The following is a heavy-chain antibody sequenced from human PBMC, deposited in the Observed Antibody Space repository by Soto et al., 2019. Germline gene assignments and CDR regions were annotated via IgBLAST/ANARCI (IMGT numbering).Heavy chain of an antibody. J-gene: IGHJ5*02. Sequence: GGSLRLSCEASGFTFSRVSMNWVRQVPGKGLEWVASISSGSSDTWYADSVKGRFIIPRDNAQNSLFLQMNTLRPEDTAMYYCVKDYWGAFWSGYYPWDNWFDPWGQGTLVTVSS. CDR2: ISSGSSDT. D-gene: IGHD3-3*01. V-gene: IGHV3-21*01. CDR1: GFTFSRVS. CDR3: VKDYWGAFWSGYYPWDNWFDP.